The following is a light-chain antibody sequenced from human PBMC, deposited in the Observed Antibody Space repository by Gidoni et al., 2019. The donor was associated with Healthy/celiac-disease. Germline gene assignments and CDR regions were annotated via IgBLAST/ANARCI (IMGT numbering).Light chain of an antibody. V-gene: IGLV3-9*01. CDR2: RDS. Sequence: SALTQPPPSCVALGQTARITCGGNNIGSKNVHWYQQKPGQAPVLVIYRDSNRPSGIPERFSGSNSGNTATLTISRAQAGDEADYYCQVWDSSLVVFGGGTKLTVL. CDR1: NIGSKN. J-gene: IGLJ2*01. CDR3: QVWDSSLVV.